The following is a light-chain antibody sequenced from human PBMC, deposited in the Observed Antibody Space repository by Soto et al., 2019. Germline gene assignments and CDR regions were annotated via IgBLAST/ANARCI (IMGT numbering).Light chain of an antibody. CDR1: SSDIGAYNY. CDR2: DVT. Sequence: QSALTQPASVSGSPGQSIAISCTGASSDIGAYNYVSWYQHHPGKAHKLIIYDVTKRPSGVSDRFSGSKSGNTASLTISGLRAEDEGDYYCSSYTSSAPLVFGGGTKLTVL. J-gene: IGLJ2*01. CDR3: SSYTSSAPLV. V-gene: IGLV2-14*03.